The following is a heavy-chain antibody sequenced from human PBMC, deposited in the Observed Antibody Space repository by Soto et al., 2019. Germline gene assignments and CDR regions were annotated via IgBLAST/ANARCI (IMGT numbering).Heavy chain of an antibody. V-gene: IGHV1-3*01. CDR3: ARVPPWGNSGSYYIQHYDS. CDR1: GYTFTTYA. CDR2: INAGSGNT. J-gene: IGHJ4*02. Sequence: QVQLVQSGAEVKRPGASVKVSCKSSGYTFTTYAIHWVRQAPGQRLQWMGWINAGSGNTKYSQDFQGRVTFTRDTPATTSYMELSSLTSEDTAVYYCARVPPWGNSGSYYIQHYDSWGQGTLVTVSS. D-gene: IGHD3-10*01.